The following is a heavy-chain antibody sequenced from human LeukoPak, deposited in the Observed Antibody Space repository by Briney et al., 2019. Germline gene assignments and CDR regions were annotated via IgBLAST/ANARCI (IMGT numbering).Heavy chain of an antibody. CDR1: GGSISSSNW. V-gene: IGHV4-4*02. J-gene: IGHJ4*02. Sequence: SGTLSLTCAVSGGSISSSNWWSWVRQPPGKGPEWIGEIYHSGSTNYNPSLKSRVTTSVDKSKNQFSLKLSSVTAADTAVYYCARVSAAAGIFDYWGQGTLVTVSS. CDR3: ARVSAAAGIFDY. CDR2: IYHSGST. D-gene: IGHD6-13*01.